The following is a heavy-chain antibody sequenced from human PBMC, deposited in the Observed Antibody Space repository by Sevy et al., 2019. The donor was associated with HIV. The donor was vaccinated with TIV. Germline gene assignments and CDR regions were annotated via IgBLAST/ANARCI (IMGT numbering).Heavy chain of an antibody. CDR3: AKGGTYYYDSSGYYPIPIDY. D-gene: IGHD3-22*01. V-gene: IGHV3-23*01. CDR1: GFTFSSYA. CDR2: ISVSGGST. J-gene: IGHJ4*02. Sequence: GGSLRLSCAASGFTFSSYAMSWVRQAPGKGLEWVSAISVSGGSTYYADSVKGRFTISRDSSKNTLYLQMNSLRAEDTAIYYCAKGGTYYYDSSGYYPIPIDYWGQGTLVTVSS.